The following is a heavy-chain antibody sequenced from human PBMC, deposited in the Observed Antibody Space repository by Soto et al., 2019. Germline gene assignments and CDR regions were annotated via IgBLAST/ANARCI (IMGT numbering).Heavy chain of an antibody. J-gene: IGHJ6*02. Sequence: ASVKVSCKASGYTFTSYSMNWVRQAPGQGLEWMGWINTNTGNPTYAQGFTGRFVFSLDTSVSTAYLQICSLKAEDTAVYYCARAEYSSPFLDYGMDVWGQGTTVTVSS. V-gene: IGHV7-4-1*01. CDR1: GYTFTSYS. CDR2: INTNTGNP. D-gene: IGHD6-6*01. CDR3: ARAEYSSPFLDYGMDV.